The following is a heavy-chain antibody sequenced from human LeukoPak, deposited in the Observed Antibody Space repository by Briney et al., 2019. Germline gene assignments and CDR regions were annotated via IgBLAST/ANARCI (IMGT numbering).Heavy chain of an antibody. CDR2: IYTSGST. CDR3: ARVPLWVGAPYYYYYMDV. D-gene: IGHD6-6*01. V-gene: IGHV4-4*07. J-gene: IGHJ6*03. CDR1: GGSISSYY. Sequence: SETLSLTCTVSGGSISSYYWSWIRQPAGKGLEWIGRIYTSGSTNYNPSLKSRVTMSVDTSKNQFSLKLSSVTAADTAVYYCARVPLWVGAPYYYYYMDVWGKGTTVTVSS.